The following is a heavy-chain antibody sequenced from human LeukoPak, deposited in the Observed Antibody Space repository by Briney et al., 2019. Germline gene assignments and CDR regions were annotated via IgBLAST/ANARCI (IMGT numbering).Heavy chain of an antibody. CDR3: ARDVGDIVTIPAAISVP. CDR1: GYTFSSYG. J-gene: IGHJ5*02. Sequence: SVKVSCKASGYTFSSYGISWVRQAPGQGLEWMGWISAYNGNTNYAQMVQGRVTMTTDTSTSTAYMEVRSLRSDDTAMYYCARDVGDIVTIPAAISVPWGQGTLVTVSS. D-gene: IGHD2-2*01. CDR2: ISAYNGNT. V-gene: IGHV1-18*01.